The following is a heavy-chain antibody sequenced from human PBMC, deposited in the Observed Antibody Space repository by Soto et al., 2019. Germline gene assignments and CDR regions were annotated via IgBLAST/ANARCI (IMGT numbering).Heavy chain of an antibody. Sequence: GASVKVSCKASGYTFTGYYMHWVRQAPGQGLEWMGWINPNSGGTNYAQKFQGWVTMTRDTSISTAYMELSRLRSDDTAVYYCARGRYNWNSGHLEDWGQGTLVTVSS. V-gene: IGHV1-2*04. CDR3: ARGRYNWNSGHLED. CDR2: INPNSGGT. J-gene: IGHJ4*02. D-gene: IGHD1-7*01. CDR1: GYTFTGYY.